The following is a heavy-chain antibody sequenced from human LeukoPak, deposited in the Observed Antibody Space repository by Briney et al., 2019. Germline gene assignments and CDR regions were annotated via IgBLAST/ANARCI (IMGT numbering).Heavy chain of an antibody. CDR1: GGSISSSCYY. J-gene: IGHJ4*02. V-gene: IGHV4-39*07. CDR3: ARVELGWLHPDY. CDR2: IYYSGST. Sequence: PSETLSLTCTVSGGSISSSCYYWGWIRQPPGKGLEWIESIYYSGSTYYNPSLKTRVTISVDTSKNQFSLKLSSVTAADTAVYYCARVELGWLHPDYWGQGTLVTVSS. D-gene: IGHD5-24*01.